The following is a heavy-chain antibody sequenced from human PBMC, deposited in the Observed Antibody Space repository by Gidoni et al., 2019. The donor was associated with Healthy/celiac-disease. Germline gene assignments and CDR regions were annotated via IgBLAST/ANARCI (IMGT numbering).Heavy chain of an antibody. J-gene: IGHJ4*02. V-gene: IGHV4-31*02. CDR2: IYYSGST. Sequence: YGSWIRQHPGKGLEWIGYIYYSGSTYYNPSLKSRITISLDTSKNQFSLKLNSVTAADTAVYYCARGGKITVLGDFWGQGTLVTVSS. CDR3: ARGGKITVLGDF. D-gene: IGHD3-16*01. CDR1: Y.